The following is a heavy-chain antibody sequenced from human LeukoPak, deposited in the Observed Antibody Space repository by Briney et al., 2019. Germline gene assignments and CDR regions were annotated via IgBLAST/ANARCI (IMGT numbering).Heavy chain of an antibody. CDR3: ARSSHDFWSGYSWFDP. J-gene: IGHJ5*02. CDR1: GGSISSGSYY. CDR2: IYTSGST. D-gene: IGHD3-3*01. Sequence: PSETLSLTCTVSGGSISSGSYYWSWIRQPAGEGLEWIVRIYTSGSTNYNPSLKSRVTISVDTSKNQFSLKLSSVTAADTAVYYCARSSHDFWSGYSWFDPWGQGTLVTVSS. V-gene: IGHV4-61*02.